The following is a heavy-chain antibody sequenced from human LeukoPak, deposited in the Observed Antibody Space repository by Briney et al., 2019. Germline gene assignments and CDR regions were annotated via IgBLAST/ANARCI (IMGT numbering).Heavy chain of an antibody. Sequence: GASVKVSCKASGYTFTSYGISWVRQAPGPGLEWMGWISAYNGNTNYAQKLQGRVTMTTDISTSTAYMELRSLRSDDTAVYYCARRIIGISDFDYWGQGTLVTVSS. V-gene: IGHV1-18*01. CDR1: GYTFTSYG. J-gene: IGHJ4*02. CDR3: ARRIIGISDFDY. D-gene: IGHD2-15*01. CDR2: ISAYNGNT.